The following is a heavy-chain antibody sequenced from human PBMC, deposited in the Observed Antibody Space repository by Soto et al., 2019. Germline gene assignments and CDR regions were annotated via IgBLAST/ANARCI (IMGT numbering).Heavy chain of an antibody. Sequence: GGSLRLSCAASGFTVSSNSMTWVRQAPGKGLEWVSVIYSGVRADYADSVKGRFTISRDYSKNTLYLQMNSLRAEDTAVYYCARASFYYSDSSGRSYYFDDWGQGTLVTVSS. CDR1: GFTVSSNS. CDR2: IYSGVRA. J-gene: IGHJ4*02. CDR3: ARASFYYSDSSGRSYYFDD. V-gene: IGHV3-53*01. D-gene: IGHD3-22*01.